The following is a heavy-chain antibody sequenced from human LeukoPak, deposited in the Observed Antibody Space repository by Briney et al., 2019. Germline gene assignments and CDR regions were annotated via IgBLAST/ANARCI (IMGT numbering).Heavy chain of an antibody. CDR1: WYTLPSYY. Sequence: APEKGFCKASWYTLPSYYIHLVRQAPGQGVEWVGIINPSGGSTSYAQKFQGRVTMTRDTSTSTVYMELSSLRSEDTAVYYCAEESGAAAGINWGQGTLVTVSS. CDR2: INPSGGST. V-gene: IGHV1-46*01. D-gene: IGHD6-13*01. J-gene: IGHJ4*02. CDR3: AEESGAAAGIN.